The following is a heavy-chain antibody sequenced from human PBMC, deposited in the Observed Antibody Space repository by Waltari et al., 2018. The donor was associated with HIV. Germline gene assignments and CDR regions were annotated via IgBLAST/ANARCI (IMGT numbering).Heavy chain of an antibody. J-gene: IGHJ3*02. Sequence: EVQLVESGGGLVQPGGALRLSCAASGFTSSTYRMNWVRQAPGKGLGGVSYISRSSTTIYYADSVKGLFTISRDNAKNLLYLQMNSLGAEDTAVYYCARDKALIQPKAFDIWGQGTMVTVS. CDR3: ARDKALIQPKAFDI. CDR2: ISRSSTTI. CDR1: GFTSSTYR. V-gene: IGHV3-48*04.